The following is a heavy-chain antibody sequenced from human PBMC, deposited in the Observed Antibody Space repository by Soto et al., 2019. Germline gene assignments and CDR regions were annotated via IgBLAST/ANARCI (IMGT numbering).Heavy chain of an antibody. D-gene: IGHD3-10*01. CDR1: GFRFDRYA. J-gene: IGHJ6*04. Sequence: EVQLLESGGGLVQPGGSLRLSCAASGFRFDRYAMTWVRQAPGEGPEWVSSISYSGGSTSYADSVRGRFTTSRDKSKDTVYLQLNSMRVEATARYYCAEGGIWLGSIDVDVGGIGSAVTVSS. CDR3: AEGGIWLGSIDVDV. CDR2: ISYSGGST. V-gene: IGHV3-23*01.